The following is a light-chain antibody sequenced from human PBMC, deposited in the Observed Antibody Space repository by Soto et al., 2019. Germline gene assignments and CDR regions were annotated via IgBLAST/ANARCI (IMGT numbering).Light chain of an antibody. J-gene: IGKJ2*01. CDR3: QQYNQYPYA. V-gene: IGKV1-5*03. CDR1: QSISSS. Sequence: IQLTQSPSTLSASVGERVTITCRASQSISSSLAWYQQKPGKAPNLLIYKASNLQSGVPSRFSGSGSGTEFTLTISSLQPDDFATYYCQQYNQYPYAFGHGTELEIK. CDR2: KAS.